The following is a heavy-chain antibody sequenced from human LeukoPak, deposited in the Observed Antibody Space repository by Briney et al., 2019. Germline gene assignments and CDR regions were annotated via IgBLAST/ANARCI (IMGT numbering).Heavy chain of an antibody. CDR1: GFTLSDFY. CDR3: GRETVAGTFDY. D-gene: IGHD6-19*01. J-gene: IGHJ4*02. V-gene: IGHV3-11*01. CDR2: IGSSDSII. Sequence: GGSLRLSCVASGFTLSDFYMSWIRQAPGKGLEWLADIGSSDSIISYADSLRSRFTISRDYAKNSLHLQMNSLRDEDTAVYYCGRETVAGTFDYWGQGTLVTVSS.